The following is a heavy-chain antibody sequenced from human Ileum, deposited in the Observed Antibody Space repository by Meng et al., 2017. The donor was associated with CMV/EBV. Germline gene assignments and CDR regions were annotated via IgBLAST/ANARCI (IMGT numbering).Heavy chain of an antibody. V-gene: IGHV3-21*01. J-gene: IGHJ6*02. Sequence: GESLKISCAASGFTFSSYSMNWVRQAPGKGLEWVSSISSSSSYIYYADSVKGRFTISRDNAKNSLYLQMNSLRAEDTAVYYCARDRGYSSSDGFIYYYYGMDVWGQGTTVTVSS. CDR2: ISSSSSYI. D-gene: IGHD6-6*01. CDR3: ARDRGYSSSDGFIYYYYGMDV. CDR1: GFTFSSYS.